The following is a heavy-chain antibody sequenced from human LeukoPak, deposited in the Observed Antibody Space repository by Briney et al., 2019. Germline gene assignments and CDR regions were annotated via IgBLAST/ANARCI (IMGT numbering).Heavy chain of an antibody. CDR3: ARESIFGVVTATFDY. J-gene: IGHJ4*02. D-gene: IGHD3-3*01. Sequence: GRSLRLSCAASGFTFSSYAMHWVRQAPGKVLEWVAVISYDGSNKYYADSVKGRFTISRDNSKNTLYLQMNSLRAEDTAVYYCARESIFGVVTATFDYWGQGTLVTVSS. CDR1: GFTFSSYA. V-gene: IGHV3-30-3*01. CDR2: ISYDGSNK.